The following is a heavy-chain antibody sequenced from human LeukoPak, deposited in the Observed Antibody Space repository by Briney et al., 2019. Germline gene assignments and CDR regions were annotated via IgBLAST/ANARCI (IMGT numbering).Heavy chain of an antibody. CDR2: IHHSGKS. CDR3: ARDHSSSYHYFDS. J-gene: IGHJ4*01. CDR1: GDSITGHY. D-gene: IGHD6-13*01. V-gene: IGHV4-59*11. Sequence: SATLSLTFTVSGDSITGHYWSWIRQPPGKGLEWIGYIHHSGKSNFNPSLKSRVTMSTDTSRNQLSLELTSVTAADTAIYYCARDHSSSYHYFDSWGHGALVTVSS.